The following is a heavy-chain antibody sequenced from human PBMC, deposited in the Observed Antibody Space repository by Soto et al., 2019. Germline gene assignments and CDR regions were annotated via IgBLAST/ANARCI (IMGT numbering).Heavy chain of an antibody. CDR2: IIPIFGTA. D-gene: IGHD1-1*01. CDR3: ARCQGGGDDHDWFDP. J-gene: IGHJ5*02. CDR1: GGTFSSSA. Sequence: QVQLGQYGAEVKKPRSSVKVSCNAAGGTFSSSAISWVRQSPGQGLEWMGGIIPIFGTANYAQKVQGRVMITAEESTRTAYIERSSMRSGYTVVYYGARCQGGGDDHDWFDPWGQGTLVTVSS. V-gene: IGHV1-69*01.